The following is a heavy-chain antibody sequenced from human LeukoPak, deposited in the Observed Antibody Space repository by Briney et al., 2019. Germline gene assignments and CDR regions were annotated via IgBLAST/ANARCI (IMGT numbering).Heavy chain of an antibody. V-gene: IGHV1-8*03. CDR3: ARGECSGGSCYGYYYYYGMDV. CDR1: GYTFINYD. CDR2: VNPNSGHT. D-gene: IGHD2-15*01. J-gene: IGHJ6*02. Sequence: ASVKVSCKASGYTFINYDINWVRQATGQGLEWMGWVNPNSGHTGYAQKFQGRVTITRSTSINTAYMELSSLRSEDTAVYYCARGECSGGSCYGYYYYYGMDVWGQGTTVTVSS.